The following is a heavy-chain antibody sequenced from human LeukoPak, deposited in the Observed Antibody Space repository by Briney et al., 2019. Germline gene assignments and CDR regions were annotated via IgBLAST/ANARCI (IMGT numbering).Heavy chain of an antibody. J-gene: IGHJ4*02. D-gene: IGHD3-22*01. CDR3: AAPWGDYYDSSGPKPAYFDY. V-gene: IGHV4-34*01. Sequence: PSETLSLTCAVYGGSFSGYYWSWIRQPPGKGLEWIGEINHSGSTNYNPSLKSRVTISVDTSKNQFSLKLSSVTAADTAVYYCAAPWGDYYDSSGPKPAYFDYWGQGTLVTVSS. CDR2: INHSGST. CDR1: GGSFSGYY.